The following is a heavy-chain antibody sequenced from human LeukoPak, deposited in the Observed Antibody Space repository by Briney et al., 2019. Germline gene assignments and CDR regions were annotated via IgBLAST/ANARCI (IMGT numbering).Heavy chain of an antibody. J-gene: IGHJ6*04. CDR2: IIPIFGTA. CDR3: ARGYSSGWTDYYYGMDV. V-gene: IGHV1-69*06. D-gene: IGHD6-19*01. Sequence: ASVKVSCKASGGTFGSYAISWVRQAPGQGLEWMGGIIPIFGTANYAQKFQGRVTITADKSTSTAYMELSSLRSEDTAVYYCARGYSSGWTDYYYGMDVWGKGTTVTVSS. CDR1: GGTFGSYA.